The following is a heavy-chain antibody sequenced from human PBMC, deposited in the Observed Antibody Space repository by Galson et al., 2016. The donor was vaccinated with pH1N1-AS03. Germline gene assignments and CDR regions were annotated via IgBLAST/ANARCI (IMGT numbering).Heavy chain of an antibody. V-gene: IGHV3-30-3*01. CDR2: MSSDGNNE. J-gene: IGHJ4*02. CDR3: ARGRGSWSFDH. Sequence: SLRLSCAAPGFSFSGYAMHWVRQAPGKGLGWVAVMSSDGNNEYYADSVKGRFTISRDNSKNTLYLQLNTLRVEDAAVYYCARGRGSWSFDHWGQGTLITVSS. D-gene: IGHD6-13*01. CDR1: GFSFSGYA.